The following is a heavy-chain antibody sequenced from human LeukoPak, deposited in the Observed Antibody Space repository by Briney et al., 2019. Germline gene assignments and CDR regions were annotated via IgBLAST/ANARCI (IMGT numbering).Heavy chain of an antibody. J-gene: IGHJ6*04. V-gene: IGHV3-74*01. CDR1: GFTFSSYW. Sequence: GGSLRLSCAASGFTFSSYWMHWVRQAPGKGLVWVPRINTDGSSTTYADSVKGRFTISRDNAKNTLYLQMDSLRAEDTAVYYCAKDLFTMIVVIRMDVWGKGTTVTVSS. CDR2: INTDGSST. CDR3: AKDLFTMIVVIRMDV. D-gene: IGHD3-22*01.